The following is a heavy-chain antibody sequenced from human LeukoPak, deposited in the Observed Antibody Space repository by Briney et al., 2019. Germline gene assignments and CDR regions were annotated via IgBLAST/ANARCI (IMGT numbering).Heavy chain of an antibody. V-gene: IGHV1-46*04. CDR3: ATVGQMWQQLARGVSDY. D-gene: IGHD6-13*01. CDR2: SNRGGGST. J-gene: IGHJ4*02. Sequence: SSVTLSLTCTVSAFTYYYIHWVWHRPGPGQGLEWISNRGGGSTFYAQKLQGRVTMTRDKSTSTGYMELSSLRFDDTAVYYCATVGQMWQQLARGVSDYWGQGTLVTVSS. CDR1: VSAFTYYY.